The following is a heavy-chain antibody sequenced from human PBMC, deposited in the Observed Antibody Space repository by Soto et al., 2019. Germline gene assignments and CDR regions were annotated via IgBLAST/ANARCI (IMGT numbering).Heavy chain of an antibody. CDR3: AAQLTPDGYFDL. D-gene: IGHD1-1*01. CDR2: IYWDDTQ. V-gene: IGHV2-5*02. J-gene: IGHJ2*01. Sequence: QITLKESGPALVKPTQTLTLTCTFSGFSVTTSGSSVGWIRQPPGKALEWLALIYWDDTQRYNPSLGRRLTITRDTSKNQVVLTMTNMDPVDTATYYCAAQLTPDGYFDLWGRGTLVTVSS. CDR1: GFSVTTSGSS.